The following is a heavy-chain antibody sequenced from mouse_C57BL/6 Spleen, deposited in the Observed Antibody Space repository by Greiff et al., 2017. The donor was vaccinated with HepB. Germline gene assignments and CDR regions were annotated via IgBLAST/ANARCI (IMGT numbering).Heavy chain of an antibody. J-gene: IGHJ2*01. CDR3: ARDGYDNFDYFDY. CDR1: GYTFTSYW. V-gene: IGHV1-55*01. CDR2: IYPGSGST. D-gene: IGHD2-2*01. Sequence: QVQLQQPGAELVKPGASVKMSCKASGYTFTSYWITWVKQRPGQGLEWIGDIYPGSGSTNYNEKFKSKATLTVDTSSSTAYLQLSSLTSEDSAVYYCARDGYDNFDYFDYWGQGTTLTVSS.